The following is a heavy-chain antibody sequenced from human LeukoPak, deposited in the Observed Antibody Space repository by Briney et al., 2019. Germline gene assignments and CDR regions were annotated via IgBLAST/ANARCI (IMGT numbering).Heavy chain of an antibody. D-gene: IGHD3-22*01. Sequence: SVKVSCKASGGTFSSYAISWVRQAPGQGLEWMGGIIPIFGTANYAQKFQGRVTITTDESTSTAYMELSSLRSEDTAVYYCASSTEEYYHDSSGYYGYWGQGTLVTVSS. CDR3: ASSTEEYYHDSSGYYGY. V-gene: IGHV1-69*05. J-gene: IGHJ4*02. CDR1: GGTFSSYA. CDR2: IIPIFGTA.